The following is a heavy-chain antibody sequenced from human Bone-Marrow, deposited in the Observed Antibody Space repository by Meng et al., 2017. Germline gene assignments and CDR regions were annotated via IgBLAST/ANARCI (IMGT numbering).Heavy chain of an antibody. V-gene: IGHV3-74*01. CDR1: VFTFSSYK. J-gene: IGHJ4*02. Sequence: VERGEPGGGVVQPGGSLRLSCAPSVFTFSSYKMYWVRQTPGEGLVWVSRINTDASITTYADSVKGRFTISRDDAKNTVYLQMNSLRAEDTAVYYCARDADWVIFDHWGQGALVTVSS. D-gene: IGHD3-9*01. CDR3: ARDADWVIFDH. CDR2: INTDASIT.